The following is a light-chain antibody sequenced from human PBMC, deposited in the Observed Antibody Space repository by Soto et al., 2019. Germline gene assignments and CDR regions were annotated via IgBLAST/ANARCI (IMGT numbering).Light chain of an antibody. CDR1: SSDVGGYNY. CDR3: CSYTSSSTPWV. V-gene: IGLV2-14*03. CDR2: DVS. Sequence: QSALTQPASVSGSPGQSITISCTGTSSDVGGYNYVSWYQQHPGKAPKLMIYDVSDRPSGVSNRFSASKSGNTASLTISGLQAEDEADYYCCSYTSSSTPWVFGGGTKLTVL. J-gene: IGLJ3*02.